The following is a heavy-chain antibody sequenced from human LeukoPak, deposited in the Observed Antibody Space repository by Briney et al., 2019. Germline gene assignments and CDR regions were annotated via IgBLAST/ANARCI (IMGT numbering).Heavy chain of an antibody. D-gene: IGHD1-14*01. CDR3: ARSFRFFPETSTGLGYMDV. Sequence: ASVTVSFTASGYTFTSYYMHWVRQAPGQGLGWMGIINLSGGSTSYAQKFQGRVTMTRDMSTSTVYMELSSLRSEDTAVYYCARSFRFFPETSTGLGYMDVWGKGTTVTVSS. V-gene: IGHV1-46*01. J-gene: IGHJ6*03. CDR2: INLSGGST. CDR1: GYTFTSYY.